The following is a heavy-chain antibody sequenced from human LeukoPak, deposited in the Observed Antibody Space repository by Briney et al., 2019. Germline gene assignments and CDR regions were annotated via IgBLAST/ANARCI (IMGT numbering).Heavy chain of an antibody. V-gene: IGHV3-30*18. CDR1: GFTFSNYG. J-gene: IGHJ4*02. D-gene: IGHD6-13*01. CDR3: AKDRETTASGTFDY. CDR2: ISDDGSNK. Sequence: GRSLRLSCAASGFTFSNYGMHCVRQAPGKGLEWVAVISDDGSNKNYADSVKGRFTISRDNSNNTLYLQMNSLRAEDTAVYYCAKDRETTASGTFDYWGQGTLVTVSS.